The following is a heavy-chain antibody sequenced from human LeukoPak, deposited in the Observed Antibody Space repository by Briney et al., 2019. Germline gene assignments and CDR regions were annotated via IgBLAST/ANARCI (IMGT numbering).Heavy chain of an antibody. CDR2: ISYDGSNK. Sequence: GGSLRLSCAASGFTFSSYGMHWVRQAPGKGLEWVAVISYDGSNKYYADSVKGRFTISRDNSKNTLYLQMNSLRAEDTAVYYCAKDSGWIQLWFWFDYWGQGTLVTVSS. D-gene: IGHD5-18*01. V-gene: IGHV3-30*18. CDR1: GFTFSSYG. J-gene: IGHJ4*02. CDR3: AKDSGWIQLWFWFDY.